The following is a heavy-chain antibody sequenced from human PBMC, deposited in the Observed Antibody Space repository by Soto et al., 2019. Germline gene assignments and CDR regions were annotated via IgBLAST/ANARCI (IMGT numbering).Heavy chain of an antibody. CDR3: ARVYGLVQYDDFWSGYYDY. CDR2: FNPRGGTT. Sequence: QVQLLQSGAEVKKPGASVRISCKSSANTFINNYINWVRQAPGQGLEWLGVFNPRGGTTRYAQKFPGRVTMTGDTSTRTVFMELSNLKSEDTAVYYCARVYGLVQYDDFWSGYYDYWGQGTLVIVSS. D-gene: IGHD3-3*01. CDR1: ANTFINNY. J-gene: IGHJ4*02. V-gene: IGHV1-46*01.